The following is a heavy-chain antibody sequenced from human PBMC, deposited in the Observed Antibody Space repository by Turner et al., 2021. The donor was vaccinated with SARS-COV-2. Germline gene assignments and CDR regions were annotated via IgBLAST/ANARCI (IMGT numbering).Heavy chain of an antibody. V-gene: IGHV3-30*18. J-gene: IGHJ4*02. Sequence: QVQLVESGGGVGQPGGSLRLSCADSGVTFRSYGMHWGRQAPGEGLEWVAVLSYDGSNKYYADSVKGRFTISRDNSKNTLYLQMNSLRAEDTAVYYCAKGLGGYCSGGSCYSGIVDYWGQGTLVTVSS. CDR2: LSYDGSNK. CDR3: AKGLGGYCSGGSCYSGIVDY. CDR1: GVTFRSYG. D-gene: IGHD2-15*01.